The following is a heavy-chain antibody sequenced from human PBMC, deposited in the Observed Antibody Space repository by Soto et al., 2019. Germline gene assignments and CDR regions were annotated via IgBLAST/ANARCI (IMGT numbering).Heavy chain of an antibody. D-gene: IGHD3-10*01. CDR2: ISGRGDTT. J-gene: IGHJ4*02. Sequence: EVQLLESGGGLVQPGGSLRLSCAASGFTFNNYAMSWVRQAPGKGLEWVSAISGRGDTTSYADSVKGRFTVSRDGSKNTLYVQMNSLRAEDTAVYYCAKGRGGSGSLTPRVDFWGQGTLVTVSS. V-gene: IGHV3-23*01. CDR1: GFTFNNYA. CDR3: AKGRGGSGSLTPRVDF.